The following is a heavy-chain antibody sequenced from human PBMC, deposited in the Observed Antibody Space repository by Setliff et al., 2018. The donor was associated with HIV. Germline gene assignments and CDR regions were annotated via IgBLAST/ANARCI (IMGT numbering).Heavy chain of an antibody. J-gene: IGHJ3*02. V-gene: IGHV4-59*01. CDR1: GGSISSYS. CDR3: ARMDNYDSSGLGAFDI. Sequence: KTSETLSLTCTVSGGSISSYSWSWIRQPPGKGLEWIGYIYYSGSTNYNPSLKSRVTKAVDTPKNQFSLKLSSVTAADTAVYYCARMDNYDSSGLGAFDIWGQGTMVTVSS. CDR2: IYYSGST. D-gene: IGHD3-22*01.